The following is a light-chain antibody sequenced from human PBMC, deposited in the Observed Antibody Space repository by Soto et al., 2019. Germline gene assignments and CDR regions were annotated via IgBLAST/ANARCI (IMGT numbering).Light chain of an antibody. CDR1: QSVTSY. J-gene: IGKJ5*01. CDR2: GAS. CDR3: QQYTSSLNT. Sequence: EIVLTQSPATLSLSPGERATVSCRASQSVTSYLAWYQQKPGQAPRLLIYGASSRATGIPDRFSGSGSGTDFTLTISRLEPEDFAVYYCQQYTSSLNTFGQGTRLEIK. V-gene: IGKV3-20*01.